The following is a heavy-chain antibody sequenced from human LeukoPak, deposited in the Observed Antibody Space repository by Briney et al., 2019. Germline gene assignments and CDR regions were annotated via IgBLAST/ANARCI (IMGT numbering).Heavy chain of an antibody. J-gene: IGHJ6*03. CDR3: ARGQYIYGDYRYYMDV. CDR1: GYTFTGYY. CDR2: INPNSGGT. V-gene: IGHV1-2*02. D-gene: IGHD4-17*01. Sequence: ASVKVSCKTSGYTFTGYYMHWVRQAPGQGLEWMGWINPNSGGTNYAQKFQGRVTMTRDTSISTAYMELSRLRSDDTAVYYCARGQYIYGDYRYYMDVWGKGTTVTISS.